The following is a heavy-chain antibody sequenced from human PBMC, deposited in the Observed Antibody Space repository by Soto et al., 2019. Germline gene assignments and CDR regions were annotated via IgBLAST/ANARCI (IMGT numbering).Heavy chain of an antibody. CDR1: GFTFSSYA. CDR3: ARGGPYYYDSSGYYYDFDY. V-gene: IGHV3-23*01. J-gene: IGHJ4*02. D-gene: IGHD3-22*01. CDR2: LSGSGGST. Sequence: GGSLRLSCAASGFTFSSYAMSWVRQAPGKGLEWVSALSGSGGSTYYADSVKGRFTISRDNSKNTLYLQMNSLRAEDTAVYYCARGGPYYYDSSGYYYDFDYWDQGTLVTVSS.